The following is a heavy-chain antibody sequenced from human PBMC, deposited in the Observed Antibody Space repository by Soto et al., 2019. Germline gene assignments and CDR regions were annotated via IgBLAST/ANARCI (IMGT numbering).Heavy chain of an antibody. CDR2: IRSKANNYAT. CDR1: GFTFSGSA. Sequence: EVQLVESGGGLVQPGGSLKLSCAASGFTFSGSAMHWVRQASGKGLEWVGRIRSKANNYATAYGASVKGRFTISREDSKNTAYLQMNSLNTEDTAVYYCVRLGEYDASVTTSLDYWGQGTLVTVSS. CDR3: VRLGEYDASVTTSLDY. D-gene: IGHD4-17*01. J-gene: IGHJ4*02. V-gene: IGHV3-73*01.